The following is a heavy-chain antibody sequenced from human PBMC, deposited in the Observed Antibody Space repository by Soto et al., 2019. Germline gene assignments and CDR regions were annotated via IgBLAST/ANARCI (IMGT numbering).Heavy chain of an antibody. J-gene: IGHJ4*02. CDR2: ISYDGSNK. D-gene: IGHD3-22*01. CDR1: GFTFSSYG. Sequence: GGSLRLSCAASGFTFSSYGMHWVRQAPGKGLEWVAVISYDGSNKYYADSVKGRFTISRDNSKNTLYLQMNSLRAEDTAVYYCAKELTTLLPFDYWGQGTLVTVSS. CDR3: AKELTTLLPFDY. V-gene: IGHV3-30*18.